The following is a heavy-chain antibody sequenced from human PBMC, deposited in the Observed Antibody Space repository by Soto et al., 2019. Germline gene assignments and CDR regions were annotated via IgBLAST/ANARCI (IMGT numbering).Heavy chain of an antibody. D-gene: IGHD3-22*01. CDR3: ARLWRRNYYDSSGYRIYDAFDI. CDR2: INPSGGST. CDR1: WYTLTTHH. V-gene: IGHV1-46*01. Sequence: ASVKVSCKASWYTLTTHHIHWVRKAPGQRLEWMGIINPSGGSTSYAQKFQGRVTMTRDTSTSTVYVELSSLRSEDTAVYYCARLWRRNYYDSSGYRIYDAFDIWGQGTMVTVSS. J-gene: IGHJ3*02.